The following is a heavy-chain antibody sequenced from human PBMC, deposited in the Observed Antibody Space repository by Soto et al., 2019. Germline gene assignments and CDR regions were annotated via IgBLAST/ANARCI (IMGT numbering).Heavy chain of an antibody. V-gene: IGHV1-3*01. CDR3: ARSIVVVTALDY. D-gene: IGHD2-21*02. Sequence: ASVKVACKASGYTFTSYAMHWVRQAPGQRLEWMGWINAGNGNTKYSQKFQGRVTITRDTSASTAYMELSSLRSEDTAVYYCARSIVVVTALDYWGQGTLVTV. CDR2: INAGNGNT. CDR1: GYTFTSYA. J-gene: IGHJ4*02.